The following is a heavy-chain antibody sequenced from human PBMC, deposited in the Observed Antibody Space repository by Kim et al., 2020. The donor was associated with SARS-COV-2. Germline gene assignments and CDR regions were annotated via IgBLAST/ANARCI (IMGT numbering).Heavy chain of an antibody. CDR1: GFAVYRFA. Sequence: GGSLRLSCAASGFAVYRFAMNWVRQAPGKGLEWISAITNNNGKTYYQDSVKGRFTISRDESKNIVYLHMSSLRVEDTAVYYCAKYHPSPGWPTFGDWGQG. D-gene: IGHD6-19*01. CDR3: AKYHPSPGWPTFGD. V-gene: IGHV3-23*05. CDR2: ITNNNGKT. J-gene: IGHJ4*02.